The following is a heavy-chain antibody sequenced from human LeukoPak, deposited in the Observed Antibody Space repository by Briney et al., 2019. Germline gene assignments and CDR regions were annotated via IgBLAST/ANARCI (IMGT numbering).Heavy chain of an antibody. V-gene: IGHV3-53*01. CDR3: AKDRPQSSWYQYYCDY. D-gene: IGHD6-13*01. Sequence: GGSLILSCVVSGFPVRSNDMSWVRQAPGKGLELVSAIYSACTPYYADSVKGRFTISRDNSKNTLYLQMNSLRAEDTAVYYCAKDRPQSSWYQYYCDYWGKGTLVTV. J-gene: IGHJ4*02. CDR2: IYSACTP. CDR1: GFPVRSND.